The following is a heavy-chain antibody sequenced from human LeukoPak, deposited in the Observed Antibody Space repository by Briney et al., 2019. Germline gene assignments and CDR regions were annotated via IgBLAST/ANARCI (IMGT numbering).Heavy chain of an antibody. V-gene: IGHV3-30*02. Sequence: GGSLRLSCAASGFTFTSYGINWVRQAPDEGLEWVTFIQTDGGDKYYADSVKGRFTISRDNSKNTVFLQVNNVKAEDTAVYFCAREDGPTYVGRFVHWGQGTLVTVSS. J-gene: IGHJ5*02. CDR3: AREDGPTYVGRFVH. CDR2: IQTDGGDK. CDR1: GFTFTSYG. D-gene: IGHD1-26*01.